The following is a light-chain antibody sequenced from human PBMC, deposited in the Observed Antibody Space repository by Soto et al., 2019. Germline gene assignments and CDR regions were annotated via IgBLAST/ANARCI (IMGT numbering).Light chain of an antibody. V-gene: IGKV1-12*01. Sequence: DIQMTQSPSSVSASVGDRVTITCRASQAINSYLAWYQQKPGKAPNLLIYTTSSLQSGVPSRFSGSGSGTEFTLTISSLEPEDFATYYCQQGNRFPLTFGGGTKVEIK. CDR3: QQGNRFPLT. J-gene: IGKJ4*01. CDR2: TTS. CDR1: QAINSY.